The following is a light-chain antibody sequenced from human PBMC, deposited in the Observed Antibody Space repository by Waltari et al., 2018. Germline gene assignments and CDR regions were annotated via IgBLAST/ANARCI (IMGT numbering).Light chain of an antibody. CDR1: SSDVGGYNY. CDR2: EVN. CDR3: SSYGGSNNLV. J-gene: IGLJ3*02. Sequence: QSALTQPPSASGSPGQSVTISCTGTSSDVGGYNYVSWYQHHPGKAPKVMIYEVNKRPAGVPDRCSGSKSGNTASLTVSGVQADDEADYYCSSYGGSNNLVFGGGTKLTVL. V-gene: IGLV2-8*01.